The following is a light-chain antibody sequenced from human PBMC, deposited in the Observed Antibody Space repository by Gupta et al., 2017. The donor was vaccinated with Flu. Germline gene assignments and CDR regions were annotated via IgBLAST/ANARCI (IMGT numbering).Light chain of an antibody. CDR1: QSLVYKNGITY. CDR2: EVS. CDR3: MRGTHPWT. J-gene: IGKJ2*02. V-gene: IGKV2-30*01. Sequence: DVVMSQSPLSLSVTLGQAASISCRSSQSLVYKNGITYLTWFQQRPGQSPRRLIYEVSNRDSGVPDRFSGSGSVTDFTLKISRVEAEDVWVYYCMRGTHPWTFGQGTRLEI.